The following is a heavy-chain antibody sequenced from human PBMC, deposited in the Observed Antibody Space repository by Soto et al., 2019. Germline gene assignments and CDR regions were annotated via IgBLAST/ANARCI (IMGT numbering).Heavy chain of an antibody. CDR3: ARSPSDLSSGYLAY. J-gene: IGHJ4*02. V-gene: IGHV3-21*01. CDR2: ISSSSSYI. Sequence: GGSLRLSCAASGFTFSSYSMNWVRQAPGKGLEWVSSISSSSSYIYYADSVKGRFTISRDNAKNSLYLQMNSLRAEDTAVDYCARSPSDLSSGYLAYWGQGTLVTVSS. CDR1: GFTFSSYS. D-gene: IGHD3-22*01.